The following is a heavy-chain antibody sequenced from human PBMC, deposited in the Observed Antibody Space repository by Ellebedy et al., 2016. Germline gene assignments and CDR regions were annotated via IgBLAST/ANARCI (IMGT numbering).Heavy chain of an antibody. D-gene: IGHD3-22*01. CDR1: GYTFNTYA. J-gene: IGHJ3*01. CDR3: VRVGDYYDSGGYLTTHAFDV. Sequence: ASVKVSCKASGYTFNTYAISWVRQVPGQGLEWLGWISTHNGNTDYAQNFQDRVTMTTDTSTPTAYMELRSLRSYDTAVYYCVRVGDYYDSGGYLTTHAFDVWGQGTIVTVSS. CDR2: ISTHNGNT. V-gene: IGHV1-18*01.